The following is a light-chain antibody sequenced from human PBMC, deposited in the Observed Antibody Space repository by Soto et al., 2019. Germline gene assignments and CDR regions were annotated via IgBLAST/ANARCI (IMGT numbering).Light chain of an antibody. CDR3: QQYDSWPFT. CDR1: QSVSSN. CDR2: GAS. V-gene: IGKV3-15*01. J-gene: IGKJ3*01. Sequence: EIVMTQSPATLSVSPGERATLSCRASQSVSSNLAWYQQKPGQAPRLLIYGASTRATGVPARFSGSGSGTEFTLTISSLQSEEFVVYYCQQYDSWPFTFGPGTKVDIK.